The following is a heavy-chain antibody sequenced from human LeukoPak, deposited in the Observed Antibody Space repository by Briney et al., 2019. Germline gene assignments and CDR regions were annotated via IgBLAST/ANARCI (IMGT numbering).Heavy chain of an antibody. CDR2: IYYSGST. Sequence: PSETLSLTCTVSGGSISSSSYYWGWIRQPPGKGLEWIGSIYYSGSTYYNPSLKSRVTISVDTSKNQFSLKLSSVTAADTAVYYCARVGYSSSWSALGAFDIWGQGTMVTVSS. V-gene: IGHV4-39*07. J-gene: IGHJ3*02. D-gene: IGHD6-13*01. CDR3: ARVGYSSSWSALGAFDI. CDR1: GGSISSSSYY.